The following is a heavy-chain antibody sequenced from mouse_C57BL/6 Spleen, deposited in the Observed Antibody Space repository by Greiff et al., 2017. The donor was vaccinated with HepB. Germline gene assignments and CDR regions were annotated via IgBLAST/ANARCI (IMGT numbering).Heavy chain of an antibody. CDR2: IDPNSGGT. CDR1: GYTFTSYW. Sequence: VQLQQPGAELVKPGASVKLSCKASGYTFTSYWMHWVKQRPGRGLEWIGRIDPNSGGTKYNEKFKSKATLTVDKPSSTAYMQLSSLTSEDSAVYYCARFVRGVVAPYWYFDVWGTGTTVTVSS. V-gene: IGHV1-72*01. D-gene: IGHD1-1*01. CDR3: ARFVRGVVAPYWYFDV. J-gene: IGHJ1*03.